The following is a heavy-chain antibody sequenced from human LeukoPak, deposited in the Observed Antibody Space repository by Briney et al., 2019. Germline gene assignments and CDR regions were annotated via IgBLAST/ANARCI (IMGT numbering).Heavy chain of an antibody. CDR3: ARLGYCSSTSCYTFDY. V-gene: IGHV1-18*01. D-gene: IGHD2-2*02. CDR2: ISAYNGNT. CDR1: GYTFTSYG. J-gene: IGHJ4*02. Sequence: DSVKVSCKASGYTFTSYGISWVRQAPGQGLEWMGWISAYNGNTNYAQKLQGRVTMTTDTSTSTAYMELRSLRSDDTAVYYCARLGYCSSTSCYTFDYWGQETLVTVSS.